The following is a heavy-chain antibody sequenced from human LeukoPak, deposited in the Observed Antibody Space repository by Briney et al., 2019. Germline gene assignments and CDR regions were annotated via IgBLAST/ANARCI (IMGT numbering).Heavy chain of an antibody. CDR2: ISDRTSSII. CDR3: ARDRSLRFLEWSSKYAFDI. V-gene: IGHV3-48*04. J-gene: IGHJ3*02. D-gene: IGHD3-3*01. Sequence: GGSLRLSCAASGFTFSDYSINWVRQAPGKGLEWVSYISDRTSSIIYYADSVKGRFTISRDNAKNSLYLQMTSLRAEDTAVYYCARDRSLRFLEWSSKYAFDIWGQGTMVTVSS. CDR1: GFTFSDYS.